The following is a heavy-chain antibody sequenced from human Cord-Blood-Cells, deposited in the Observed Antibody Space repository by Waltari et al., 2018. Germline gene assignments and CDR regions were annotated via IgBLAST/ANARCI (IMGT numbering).Heavy chain of an antibody. CDR1: GYSFTSYW. D-gene: IGHD3-10*01. Sequence: EVQLVQSGAEVKKPGESLKISCKGSGYSFTSYWIGWVRQMPGKGLEWRGIIYPGDSDTRYSPSFQGQVTISADKSISTAYLQWSSLKASDTAMYYCARRFRGSGSYWYFDLWGRGTLVTVSS. J-gene: IGHJ2*01. CDR3: ARRFRGSGSYWYFDL. V-gene: IGHV5-51*01. CDR2: IYPGDSDT.